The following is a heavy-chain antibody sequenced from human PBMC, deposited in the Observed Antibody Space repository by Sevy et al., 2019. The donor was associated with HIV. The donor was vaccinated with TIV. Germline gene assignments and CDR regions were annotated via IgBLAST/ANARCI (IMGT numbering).Heavy chain of an antibody. J-gene: IGHJ4*02. V-gene: IGHV3-23*01. CDR3: AKDHGDSSFDY. CDR2: IRGSGGRT. Sequence: GGSLRLSCAASGFTFSSYAMSWVRQAPGKGLEWVSAIRGSGGRTYYADSVKGRFTISRDNSKNTLYLQMNSLRAEDTAVYYCAKDHGDSSFDYWGQGTLVTVSS. D-gene: IGHD4-17*01. CDR1: GFTFSSYA.